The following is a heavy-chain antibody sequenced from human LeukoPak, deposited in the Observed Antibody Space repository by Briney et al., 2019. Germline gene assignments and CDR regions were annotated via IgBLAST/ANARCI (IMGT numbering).Heavy chain of an antibody. CDR1: GGSISSYY. J-gene: IGHJ4*02. V-gene: IGHV4-59*01. CDR3: ARGNDYGDY. Sequence: SETLSLTCTVSGGSISSYYWSWIRRPPGKGLEWIGYIYHSGSTNYNPSLKSRVTISVDTSKNQFSLKLSSVTAADTAVYYCARGNDYGDYWGQGTLVTVSS. CDR2: IYHSGST.